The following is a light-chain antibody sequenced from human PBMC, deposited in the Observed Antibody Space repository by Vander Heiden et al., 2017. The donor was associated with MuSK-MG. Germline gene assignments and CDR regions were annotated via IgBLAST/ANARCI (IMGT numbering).Light chain of an antibody. V-gene: IGKV1-39*01. CDR1: QNISTY. CDR3: QQSSSTPLT. J-gene: IGKJ4*01. Sequence: DIQMTQSPSSLSASVGDRATISCRASQNISTYLNWYQQKPGIAPKVLIFAASSLQRGVPSRFRGSGSGTDFTLTISSLQPEDFATYYCQQSSSTPLTFGGGTKVEIK. CDR2: AAS.